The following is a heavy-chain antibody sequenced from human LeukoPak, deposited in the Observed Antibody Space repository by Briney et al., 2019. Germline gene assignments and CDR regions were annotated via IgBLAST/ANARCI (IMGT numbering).Heavy chain of an antibody. J-gene: IGHJ4*02. D-gene: IGHD3-10*01. CDR2: IIPIFGTA. CDR1: GGTFSCYA. CDR3: AEGRFGETLYFDY. Sequence: ASVKVPCKASGGTFSCYAISWVRQAPGQGLEWMGGIIPIFGTANYAQKFQGRVTTTADESTSTAYMELSSLRSEDTAVYYCAEGRFGETLYFDYWGQGTLVTVSS. V-gene: IGHV1-69*01.